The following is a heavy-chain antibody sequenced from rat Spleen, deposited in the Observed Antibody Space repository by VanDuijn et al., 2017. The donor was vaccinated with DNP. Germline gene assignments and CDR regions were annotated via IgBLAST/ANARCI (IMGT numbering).Heavy chain of an antibody. J-gene: IGHJ2*01. CDR2: SFYDGGRT. Sequence: EVQLVESGGGQVQPGRSMKLSCAASGFTFSNFDMAWVRQAPAKGLEWVATSFYDGGRTSYRDSVQGRFTISRDNAIATLYLQKDSLRVEETATYYCTKLGDYWGQGVMVTVSS. CDR3: TKLGDY. V-gene: IGHV5S10*01. CDR1: GFTFSNFD.